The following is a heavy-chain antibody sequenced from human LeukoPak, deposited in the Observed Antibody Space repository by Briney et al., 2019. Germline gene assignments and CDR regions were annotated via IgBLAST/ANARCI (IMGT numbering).Heavy chain of an antibody. CDR2: MNPNSGNT. V-gene: IGHV1-8*01. CDR1: GYTFTSYD. J-gene: IGHJ4*02. CDR3: ASGIVGAWYYFDY. D-gene: IGHD1-26*01. Sequence: ASVNVSCKASGYTFTSYDIKWVRQAPGQGLEWMGWMNPNSGNTGYAQKFQGRVTMTSNTSISTAYMELSSLRSEDTAVYYCASGIVGAWYYFDYWGQGTLVTVSS.